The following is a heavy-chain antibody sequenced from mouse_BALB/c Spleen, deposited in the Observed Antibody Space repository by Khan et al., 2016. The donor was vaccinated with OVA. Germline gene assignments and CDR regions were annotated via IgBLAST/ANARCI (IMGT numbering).Heavy chain of an antibody. Sequence: EVQLQQSGPELEKPGASVKISCKASGYSFTGYNMNWVKQSNGKSLEWIGNIDPYYGGATYNQKFKGKATLTVDKSSSTAYMPLKSLTSEDSAVYYCTRGDGNYVRYYFDYWGQGTTLTVSS. CDR2: IDPYYGGA. J-gene: IGHJ2*01. D-gene: IGHD2-1*01. CDR1: GYSFTGYN. CDR3: TRGDGNYVRYYFDY. V-gene: IGHV1-39*01.